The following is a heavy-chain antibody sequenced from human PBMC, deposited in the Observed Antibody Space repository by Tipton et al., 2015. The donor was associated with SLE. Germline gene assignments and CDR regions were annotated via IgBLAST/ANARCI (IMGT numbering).Heavy chain of an antibody. CDR3: ARGGCLDSGGFDY. V-gene: IGHV4-59*12. D-gene: IGHD1-26*01. CDR2: IYYSGST. J-gene: IGHJ4*02. Sequence: TLSLTCTVSGGSISSYYWSWIRQPPGKGLEWIGYIYYSGSTNYSPSLKSRVTISVDTSKNQFSLKLSSVTAADTAVYYCARGGCLDSGGFDYRGQGPLVTVSS. CDR1: GGSISSYY.